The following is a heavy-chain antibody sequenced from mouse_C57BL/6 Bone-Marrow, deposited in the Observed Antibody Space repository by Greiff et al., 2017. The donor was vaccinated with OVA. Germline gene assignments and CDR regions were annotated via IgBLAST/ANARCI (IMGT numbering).Heavy chain of an antibody. CDR1: GYTFTSYW. D-gene: IGHD2-4*01. CDR2: IDPSDSYT. J-gene: IGHJ3*01. CDR3: ARSAIYYDYDGAWFAD. Sequence: VQLQQPGAELVMPGASVKLSCKASGYTFTSYWMHWVKPRPGQGLEWIGEIDPSDSYTNYNQKFKGKSTLTVDKSSSTAYMQLSSLTSEDSAVYYCARSAIYYDYDGAWFADWGQGTLVTVSA. V-gene: IGHV1-69*01.